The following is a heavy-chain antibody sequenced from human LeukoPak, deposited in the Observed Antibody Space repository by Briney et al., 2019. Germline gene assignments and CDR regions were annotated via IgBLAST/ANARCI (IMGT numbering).Heavy chain of an antibody. CDR3: PQSLTEDYYDSSGFPFDP. CDR1: GFSLSTSGVG. V-gene: IGHV2-5*02. J-gene: IGHJ5*02. Sequence: SGPTLVKPTQTLTLTCTFSGFSLSTSGVGVGWIRQPPGKALEWLALIYWDDDKRYSPSLKSRLTITKDTSKNQVVLTMTNMDPVDTATYYCPQSLTEDYYDSSGFPFDPWGQGTLVTVSS. D-gene: IGHD3-22*01. CDR2: IYWDDDK.